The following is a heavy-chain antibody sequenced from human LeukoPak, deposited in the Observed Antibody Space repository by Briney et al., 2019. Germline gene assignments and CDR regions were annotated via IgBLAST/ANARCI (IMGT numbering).Heavy chain of an antibody. V-gene: IGHV5-10-1*01. D-gene: IGHD3-22*01. CDR1: GYSFTSYW. CDR2: IDPSDSYT. CDR3: ARPKYYYDSSGYLFDY. J-gene: IGHJ4*02. Sequence: GESLKISCKGSGYSFTSYWISWVRQMPGKGLEWMGRIDPSDSYTNYSPSFQGHVTISADKSISTAYLQWSSLKASDTAMYYCARPKYYYDSSGYLFDYWGQGTLVTVSS.